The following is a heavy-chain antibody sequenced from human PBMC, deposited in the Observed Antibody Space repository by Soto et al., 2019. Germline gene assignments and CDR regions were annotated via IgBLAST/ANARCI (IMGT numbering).Heavy chain of an antibody. J-gene: IGHJ4*01. V-gene: IGHV3-23*01. Sequence: EVQVLESGGGLVQPGGSLRLSCAASGFIFSSYAMSWVRQAPGKGLDWDSGISGSGGSTYYADSVKGRFTISRDNSKNTLYVQMNSLGAEDTAVYYCAKYPTGVGDTFDYCGHGPLVTVSS. CDR1: GFIFSSYA. D-gene: IGHD1-26*01. CDR2: ISGSGGST. CDR3: AKYPTGVGDTFDY.